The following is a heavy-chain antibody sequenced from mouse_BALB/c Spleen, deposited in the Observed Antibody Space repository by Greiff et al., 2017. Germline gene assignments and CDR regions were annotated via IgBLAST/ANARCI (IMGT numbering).Heavy chain of an antibody. D-gene: IGHD1-1*01. V-gene: IGHV3-6*02. Sequence: EVKVEESGPGLVKPSQSLSLTCSVTGYSITSGYYWNWIRQFPGNKLEWMGYISYDGSNNYNPSLKNRISITRDTSKNQFFLKLNSVTTEDTATYYCARATVSYAMDYWGQGTSVTVSS. CDR2: ISYDGSN. CDR3: ARATVSYAMDY. CDR1: GYSITSGYY. J-gene: IGHJ4*01.